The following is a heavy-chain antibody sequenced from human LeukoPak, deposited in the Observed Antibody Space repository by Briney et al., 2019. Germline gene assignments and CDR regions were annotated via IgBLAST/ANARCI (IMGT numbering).Heavy chain of an antibody. Sequence: ASVKVSCKASGYTFTSHYIHWVRQAPGQGLEWMGIINPSGGSTNYAQKFQGRVTVTRDTSTSTVYMELGSLRSEDTAVYYCAREGPYCSSTSCYGGFDYWGQGTLVTVSS. CDR2: INPSGGST. V-gene: IGHV1-46*01. CDR1: GYTFTSHY. CDR3: AREGPYCSSTSCYGGFDY. J-gene: IGHJ4*02. D-gene: IGHD2-2*01.